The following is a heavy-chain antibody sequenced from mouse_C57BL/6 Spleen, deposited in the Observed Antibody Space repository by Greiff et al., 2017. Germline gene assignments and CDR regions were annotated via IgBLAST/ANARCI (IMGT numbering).Heavy chain of an antibody. CDR3: AGERTGTAY. D-gene: IGHD4-1*01. CDR2: ISSGGSYT. J-gene: IGHJ3*01. CDR1: GFTFSSYG. V-gene: IGHV5-6*02. Sequence: EVKLVESGGDLVKPGGSLKLSCAASGFTFSSYGMSWVRQTPDKRLEWVATISSGGSYTYYPDSVKGRFTISRDNAKNTLYRQMSSLKSEDTAMYYGAGERTGTAYWGQGTLVTVSA.